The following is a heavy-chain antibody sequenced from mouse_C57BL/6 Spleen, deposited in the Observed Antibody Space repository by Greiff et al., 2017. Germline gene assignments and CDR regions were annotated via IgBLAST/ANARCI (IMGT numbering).Heavy chain of an antibody. CDR2: ISSGSSTI. D-gene: IGHD4-1*02. CDR3: ARPTGAYFDY. Sequence: DVMLVESGGGLVKPGGSLKLSCAASGFTFSDYGMHWVRQAPEKGLEWVAYISSGSSTIYYADTVKGRFTISRDNAKNTLFLQMTSLRSEDTAMYYCARPTGAYFDYWGQGTTLTVSS. V-gene: IGHV5-17*01. J-gene: IGHJ2*01. CDR1: GFTFSDYG.